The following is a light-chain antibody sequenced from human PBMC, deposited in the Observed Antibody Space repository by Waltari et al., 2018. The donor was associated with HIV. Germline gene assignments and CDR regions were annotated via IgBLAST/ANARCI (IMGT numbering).Light chain of an antibody. Sequence: DIQMTQSPSSLSASVGDRVSITCRASQSISISLNWYQQKPGKAPSLLIYAASTLHGGVPSNFSGSGSGTDFTLSISNLQPEDFATYYCQQTYGAPYTFGQGTKLDIK. J-gene: IGKJ2*01. CDR3: QQTYGAPYT. CDR2: AAS. V-gene: IGKV1-39*01. CDR1: QSISIS.